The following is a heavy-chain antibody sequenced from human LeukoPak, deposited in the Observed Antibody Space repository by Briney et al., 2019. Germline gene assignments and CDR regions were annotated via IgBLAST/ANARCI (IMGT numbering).Heavy chain of an antibody. CDR3: ARDRGRYYDSRGFYWGYYFDS. V-gene: IGHV3-23*01. CDR1: GFSFNSHA. J-gene: IGHJ4*02. D-gene: IGHD3-22*01. CDR2: ISRSGVTT. Sequence: GGSLRLSCAASGFSFNSHAMSWVRQAPGKGLEWVSSISRSGVTTYYADSVKGRFTISRDKSKDTLYLQMGSVRVDDTAVYYCARDRGRYYDSRGFYWGYYFDSWGQGILVTVST.